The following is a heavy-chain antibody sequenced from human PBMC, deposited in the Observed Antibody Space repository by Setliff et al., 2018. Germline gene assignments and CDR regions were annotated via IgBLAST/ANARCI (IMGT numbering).Heavy chain of an antibody. D-gene: IGHD3-10*01. CDR3: ARSHYYASGNSHYYYMDV. V-gene: IGHV4-59*08. J-gene: IGHJ6*03. CDR1: GGSISSDY. Sequence: PSETLSLTCNVSGGSISSDYWAWIRQPPGKALEWIGYFYHSASSNYNPSLKGRVTMSADTSKKQLYLSLTSVSVADTAMYYCARSHYYASGNSHYYYMDVWGKGTGVTVSS. CDR2: FYHSASS.